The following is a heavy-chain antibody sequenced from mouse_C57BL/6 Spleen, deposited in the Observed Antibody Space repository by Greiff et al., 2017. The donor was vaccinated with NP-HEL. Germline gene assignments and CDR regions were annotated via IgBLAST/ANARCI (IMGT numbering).Heavy chain of an antibody. D-gene: IGHD1-1*01. V-gene: IGHV1-82*01. CDR1: GYAFSSSW. J-gene: IGHJ2*01. CDR3: ARGPTVVPYFDY. CDR2: IYPGDGDT. Sequence: QVQLKESGPELVKPGASVKISCKASGYAFSSSWMNWVKQRPGKGLEWIGRIYPGDGDTNYNGKFKGKATLTADKSSSTAYMQLSSLTSEDSAVYFCARGPTVVPYFDYWGQGTTLTVSS.